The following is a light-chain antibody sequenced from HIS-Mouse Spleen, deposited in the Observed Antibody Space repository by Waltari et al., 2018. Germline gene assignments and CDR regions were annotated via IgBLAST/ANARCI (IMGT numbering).Light chain of an antibody. V-gene: IGKV1-33*01. CDR2: DAS. Sequence: DIQMTQSPSSLSASVGDRVTITCQASQDISNYLNWYQQKPGKAPKLLIYDASNLETGVPSRFSGSGSATDFTVSISSLQPEDIATYYCQQYDNLSMYTFGQGTKLAIK. CDR1: QDISNY. J-gene: IGKJ2*01. CDR3: QQYDNLSMYT.